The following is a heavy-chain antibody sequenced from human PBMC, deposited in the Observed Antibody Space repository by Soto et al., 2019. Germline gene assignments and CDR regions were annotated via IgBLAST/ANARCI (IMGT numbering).Heavy chain of an antibody. V-gene: IGHV5-51*01. CDR1: GYSFTSYW. CDR2: IYPGDSDT. CDR3: ARRVQYYDFWSGYANWFDP. J-gene: IGHJ5*02. Sequence: GESLKISCKGSGYSFTSYWIGWVRQMPGKGLEWMGIIYPGDSDTRYSPSFQGQVTISADKSISTAYLQWSSLKASDTAMYYCARRVQYYDFWSGYANWFDPWGQGTLLTVSS. D-gene: IGHD3-3*01.